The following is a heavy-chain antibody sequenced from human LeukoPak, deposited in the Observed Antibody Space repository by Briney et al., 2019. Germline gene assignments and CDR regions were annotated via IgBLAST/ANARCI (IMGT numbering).Heavy chain of an antibody. CDR1: ELSVSSDY. J-gene: IGHJ5*02. Sequence: GSLRLSCAASELSVSSDYMSWIRQPPGKGLEWIGEINHSGSTNYNPSLKSRVTISVDTSKNQFSLKLSSVTAADTAVYYCARAQLGYCSSTSCYFVGTVKRWFDPWGQGTLVTVSS. D-gene: IGHD2-2*01. V-gene: IGHV4-34*01. CDR3: ARAQLGYCSSTSCYFVGTVKRWFDP. CDR2: INHSGST.